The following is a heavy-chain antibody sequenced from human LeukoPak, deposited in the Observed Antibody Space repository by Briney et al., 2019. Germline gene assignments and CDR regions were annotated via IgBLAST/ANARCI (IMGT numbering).Heavy chain of an antibody. CDR3: ARDPTGASV. CDR1: GFSVSNNY. D-gene: IGHD1-14*01. Sequence: GGSLRLSCAASGFSVSNNYISWVRQPPGKGLEWISVIYAGGSTFYTGPVKGRFTTSRDNSKNTVYLQMDRLTPEDTAVYYCARDPTGASVWGRGTTVTVSS. CDR2: IYAGGST. V-gene: IGHV3-53*01. J-gene: IGHJ6*04.